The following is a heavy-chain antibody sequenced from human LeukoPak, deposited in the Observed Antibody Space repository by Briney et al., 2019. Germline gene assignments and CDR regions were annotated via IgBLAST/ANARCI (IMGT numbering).Heavy chain of an antibody. CDR3: AKGPFNRPTSNDY. D-gene: IGHD1-1*01. CDR1: RLTFSSYS. V-gene: IGHV3-48*01. J-gene: IGHJ4*02. CDR2: ISSGSSTI. Sequence: GGSLRLSCAASRLTFSSYSMNWVRQAPGRGLEWISYISSGSSTIYYADSVKGRFTISRDNAKNSLYLHLSSLRAEDTAVYYCAKGPFNRPTSNDYWGQGTLVTVSS.